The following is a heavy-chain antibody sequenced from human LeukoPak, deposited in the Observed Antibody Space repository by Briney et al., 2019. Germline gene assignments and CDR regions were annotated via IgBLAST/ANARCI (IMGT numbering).Heavy chain of an antibody. V-gene: IGHV3-23*01. J-gene: IGHJ4*02. D-gene: IGHD6-13*01. CDR1: GFTFSSYA. CDR2: ISGSGGST. Sequence: GASLRLSCAASGFTFSSYAMSWVRQAPGKGLEWVSAISGSGGSTYYADSVKGRFTISRDNSKNTLYLQMNSLRAEDTAVYYCAKEREGYSSSWYRGIFDYWGQGALVTVSS. CDR3: AKEREGYSSSWYRGIFDY.